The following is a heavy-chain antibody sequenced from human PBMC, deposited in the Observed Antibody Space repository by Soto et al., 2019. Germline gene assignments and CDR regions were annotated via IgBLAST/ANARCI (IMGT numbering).Heavy chain of an antibody. CDR1: GGSISSGGYS. V-gene: IGHV4-30-2*01. D-gene: IGHD6-19*01. J-gene: IGHJ4*02. Sequence: PSETLSLTCAVSGGSISSGGYSWSWIRQPPGKGLEWIGYIYHSGSTYYNPSLKSRVTISVDRSKNQFSLKLSSVTAADTAVYYCARTGYSSGWHFDYWGQGTLVTVSS. CDR2: IYHSGST. CDR3: ARTGYSSGWHFDY.